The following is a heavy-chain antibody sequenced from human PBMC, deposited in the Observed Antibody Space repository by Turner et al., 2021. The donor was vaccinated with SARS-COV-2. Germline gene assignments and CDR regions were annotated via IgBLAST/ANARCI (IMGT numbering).Heavy chain of an antibody. Sequence: VQLVQSGAVVKKPGAPVQVSCTVSGYTRSGLSIHWVRQAPGKGREWMGGFDPENGETTYAQKFQGRGTMTEDTSTDTAYMELSGLRSEDTAVYYCATGVAATGVGVAYYYDDGMDVWGQGTTVTVSS. CDR3: ATGVAATGVGVAYYYDDGMDV. CDR1: GYTRSGLS. V-gene: IGHV1-24*01. J-gene: IGHJ6*02. D-gene: IGHD6-25*01. CDR2: FDPENGET.